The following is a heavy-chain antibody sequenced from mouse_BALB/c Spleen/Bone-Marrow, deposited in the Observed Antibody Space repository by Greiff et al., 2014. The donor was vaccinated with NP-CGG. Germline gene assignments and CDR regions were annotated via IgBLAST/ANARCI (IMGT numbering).Heavy chain of an antibody. CDR1: GYTFTDYN. CDR2: IYPYNGNT. CDR3: ARGVYYDYDVWFAN. D-gene: IGHD2-4*01. J-gene: IGHJ3*01. V-gene: IGHV1S29*02. Sequence: VQLQQSGPELVKPGASVKISCKASGYTFTDYNMHWVKQNHGKSLEWIGYIYPYNGNTGYNQKFKSKATLTVDNSSSTAYMELRSLTSEDSAVYYGARGVYYDYDVWFANWGQGTLVTVSA.